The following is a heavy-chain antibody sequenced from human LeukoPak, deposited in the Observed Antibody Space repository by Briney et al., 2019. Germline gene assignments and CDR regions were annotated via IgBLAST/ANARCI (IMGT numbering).Heavy chain of an antibody. Sequence: GGSLRLSCAASGFTFSSHWMSWVRQAPGKGLEWVANIKQDGSEKYYVDSVKGRFTISRDNAKNSLYLQMNSLRAEDTAVYYCARVTPHGYTDFDYWGQGTLVTVSS. CDR2: IKQDGSEK. J-gene: IGHJ4*02. CDR1: GFTFSSHW. CDR3: ARVTPHGYTDFDY. V-gene: IGHV3-7*02. D-gene: IGHD5-24*01.